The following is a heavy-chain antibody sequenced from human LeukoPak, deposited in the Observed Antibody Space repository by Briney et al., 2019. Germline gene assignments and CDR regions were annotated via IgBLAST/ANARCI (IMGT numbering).Heavy chain of an antibody. CDR2: MNPNSGNT. V-gene: IGHV1-8*03. CDR1: GYTFTSYD. D-gene: IGHD6-6*01. CDR3: ARGVLEYSSSSIYYYYYYMDV. Sequence: APVTVSFKASGYTFTSYDINWVRQATGQGLEWMGWMNPNSGNTGYAQKFQGRVTITRNTSISTAYMELSRPRSEDTAVYYCARGVLEYSSSSIYYYYYYMDVWGKGTTVTVSS. J-gene: IGHJ6*03.